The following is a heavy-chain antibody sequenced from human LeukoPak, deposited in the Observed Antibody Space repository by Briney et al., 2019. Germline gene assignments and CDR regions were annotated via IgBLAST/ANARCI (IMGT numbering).Heavy chain of an antibody. CDR1: GGSFSGYY. J-gene: IGHJ4*02. CDR2: INHSGST. D-gene: IGHD3-22*01. V-gene: IGHV4-34*01. Sequence: SETLSLTCAVYGGSFSGYYWSWIRQPPGKGLEWIGEINHSGSTNYNPSLKSRVTISVDTSKNQFSLKLSSVTAADTAVYYCAVEGRSGYLGVDYWGQGTLVTVSS. CDR3: AVEGRSGYLGVDY.